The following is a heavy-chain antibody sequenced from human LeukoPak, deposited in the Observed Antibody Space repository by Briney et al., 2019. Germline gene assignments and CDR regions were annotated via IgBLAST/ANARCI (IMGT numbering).Heavy chain of an antibody. Sequence: PSETLSLTCTVSGGSISSGGYYWSWIRQHPGKGLEWIGEINHSGSTNYNPSLKSRVTISVDTSKNQFSLKLSSVTAADTAVYYCARGGGYSYGYHYYYYGMDVWGQGTTVTVSS. D-gene: IGHD5-18*01. CDR2: INHSGST. V-gene: IGHV4-31*03. CDR1: GGSISSGGYY. J-gene: IGHJ6*02. CDR3: ARGGGYSYGYHYYYYGMDV.